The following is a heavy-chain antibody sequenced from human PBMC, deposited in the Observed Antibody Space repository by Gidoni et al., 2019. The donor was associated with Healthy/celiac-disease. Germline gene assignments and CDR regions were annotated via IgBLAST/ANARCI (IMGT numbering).Heavy chain of an antibody. CDR1: GYTCTGYY. CDR2: INPNSGGT. D-gene: IGHD6-19*01. J-gene: IGHJ4*02. Sequence: QVQLVQSGAEVKKPGASVKVYCKASGYTCTGYYMHWVRQAPGQGLEWMGWINPNSGGTNYAQKFQGWVTMTRDTSISTAYMELSRLRSDDTAVYYCARGVEGSGPRYYFDYWGQGTLVTVSS. V-gene: IGHV1-2*04. CDR3: ARGVEGSGPRYYFDY.